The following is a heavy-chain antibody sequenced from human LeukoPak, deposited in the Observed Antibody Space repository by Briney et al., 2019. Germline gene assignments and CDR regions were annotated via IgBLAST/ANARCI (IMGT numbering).Heavy chain of an antibody. Sequence: PSETLSLTCTVSGGSISSYYWSWIRHPPGKGLEWIGYIYYSGSTNYNPSLKSRVTMSVDTSRNQFSLKLSSVTAADTAVYYCARDGSGYYKLDYWGQGSLVTVSS. J-gene: IGHJ4*02. CDR2: IYYSGST. CDR1: GGSISSYY. V-gene: IGHV4-59*12. CDR3: ARDGSGYYKLDY. D-gene: IGHD3-22*01.